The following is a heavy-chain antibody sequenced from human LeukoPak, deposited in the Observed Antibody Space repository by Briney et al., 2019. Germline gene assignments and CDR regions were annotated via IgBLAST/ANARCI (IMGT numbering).Heavy chain of an antibody. D-gene: IGHD2-2*01. CDR3: ARQKRTQYCCSTSCYYYYYYMDV. CDR2: INHSGST. V-gene: IGHV4-34*01. J-gene: IGHJ6*03. CDR1: GGSFSGYY. Sequence: PSETLSLTXAVYGGSFSGYYWSWIRQTPGKGLEWIGEINHSGSTNYNPSLKSRVTISVDTSKNQFSLKLSSVTAADTAVYYCARQKRTQYCCSTSCYYYYYYMDVWGKGTTVTVSS.